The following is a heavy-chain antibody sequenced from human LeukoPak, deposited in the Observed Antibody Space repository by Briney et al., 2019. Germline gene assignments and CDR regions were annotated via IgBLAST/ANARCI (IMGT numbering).Heavy chain of an antibody. D-gene: IGHD6-13*01. CDR3: ANSIAATPRVLDY. CDR2: ISYDGSNK. V-gene: IGHV3-30*18. CDR1: GFTFSSHS. Sequence: GGSLRLSCAASGFTFSSHSMDWVRQAPGKGLEWVAAISYDGSNKYYADSVKGRLTISRDNYKNTLYLQMNSLRAEDTTVYYCANSIAATPRVLDYWGQGTLVTVSS. J-gene: IGHJ4*02.